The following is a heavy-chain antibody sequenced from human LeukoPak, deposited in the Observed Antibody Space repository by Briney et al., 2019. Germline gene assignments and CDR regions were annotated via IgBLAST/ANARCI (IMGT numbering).Heavy chain of an antibody. J-gene: IGHJ6*03. D-gene: IGHD3-22*01. Sequence: GGSLRLSCAASGFTFSSYGMHWVRQAPGKGLEWVAVIWYDGSNKYYADSVKGRFTISRVNSKDTLYLQMNSLRAEDTAVYYCAKDSADYYDSSGYFRFYYYYYYMDVWGKGTTVTVSS. V-gene: IGHV3-33*06. CDR2: IWYDGSNK. CDR3: AKDSADYYDSSGYFRFYYYYYYMDV. CDR1: GFTFSSYG.